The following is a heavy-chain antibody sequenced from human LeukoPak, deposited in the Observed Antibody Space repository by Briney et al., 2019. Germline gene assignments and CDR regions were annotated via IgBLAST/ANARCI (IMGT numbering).Heavy chain of an antibody. CDR2: ILYDGSNK. CDR3: AKDHYGSGSYPDY. V-gene: IGHV3-30*02. D-gene: IGHD3-10*01. Sequence: PGMSLRLSCAASGFTFRSYGMHWVRQAPGKGLECVAFILYDGSNKYYADYVKGRFTISRENSKNTLYLQMNSLRAEDTAVYYCAKDHYGSGSYPDYWGQGTLVTVSS. CDR1: GFTFRSYG. J-gene: IGHJ4*02.